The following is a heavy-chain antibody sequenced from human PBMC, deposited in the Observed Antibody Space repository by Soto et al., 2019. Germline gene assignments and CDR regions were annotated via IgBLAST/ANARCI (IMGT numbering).Heavy chain of an antibody. Sequence: PSETLSITSIVSGGSISGFDGSWTRQPPGKGLERIGYIHRGGNTYYSPSLENRVTISVDTSKNQFYLKLRSLTAADTAVYYCARVGWFYDYGGQGILVTVSS. CDR2: IHRGGNT. CDR1: GGSISGFD. D-gene: IGHD6-19*01. J-gene: IGHJ4*02. V-gene: IGHV4-59*01. CDR3: ARVGWFYDY.